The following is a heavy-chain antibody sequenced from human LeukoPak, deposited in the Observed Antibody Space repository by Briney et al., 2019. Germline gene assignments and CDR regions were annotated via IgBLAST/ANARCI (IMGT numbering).Heavy chain of an antibody. J-gene: IGHJ4*02. CDR1: GYTFTSYD. Sequence: EASVKSFCNASGYTFTSYDINWVLQATGQGLVWMGSMKTNSGKTDYAQKLQGRVTMTRNTSTSTAYMELSSVRYEDTAVYYCARPGTLWFGELSFDYWGKGTLVTVS. CDR3: ARPGTLWFGELSFDY. V-gene: IGHV1-8*01. CDR2: MKTNSGKT. D-gene: IGHD3-10*01.